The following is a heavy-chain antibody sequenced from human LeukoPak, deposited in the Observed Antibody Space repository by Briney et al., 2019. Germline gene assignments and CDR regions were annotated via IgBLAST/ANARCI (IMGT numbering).Heavy chain of an antibody. CDR3: ARDSSFGVSWGGNGHYFDY. CDR1: GFTFSSYA. CDR2: ISGSGGST. D-gene: IGHD3-16*01. V-gene: IGHV3-23*01. Sequence: PGGSLRLSCAASGFTFSSYAISWVRQAPGKGLEWVSAISGSGGSTYYADSVKGRFTISRDNAKNSLYLQMNSLRAEDTAVYYCARDSSFGVSWGGNGHYFDYWGQGTLVTVSS. J-gene: IGHJ4*02.